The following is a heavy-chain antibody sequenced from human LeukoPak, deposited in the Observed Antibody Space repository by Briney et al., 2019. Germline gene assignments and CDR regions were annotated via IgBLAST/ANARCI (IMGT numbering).Heavy chain of an antibody. CDR1: GFTSNTYG. Sequence: GRSLRLSCAASGFTSNTYGMNWVRQAPGKGLEWVAIIWYDGSDKYYAESVKGRFTISRDNSKNTMYLQVNSLRAEDTAVYYCARVGCTGGSCLAYNYYAMDVWGQGTTVTVSS. J-gene: IGHJ6*02. V-gene: IGHV3-33*01. CDR2: IWYDGSDK. CDR3: ARVGCTGGSCLAYNYYAMDV. D-gene: IGHD2-15*01.